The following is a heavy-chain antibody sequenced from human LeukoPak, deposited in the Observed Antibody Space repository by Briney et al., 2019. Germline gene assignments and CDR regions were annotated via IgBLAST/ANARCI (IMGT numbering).Heavy chain of an antibody. CDR2: IYYSGST. Sequence: SETLSLTCTVSGGSISSSSYYWGWIRQPPGKGLEWIGSIYYSGSTYYNPSLKSRVTISVDTSKNQFSLKLSSVTAADTAVYYCARDLKQQLVLPFDYWGQGTLVTVSS. J-gene: IGHJ4*02. D-gene: IGHD6-13*01. CDR1: GGSISSSSYY. V-gene: IGHV4-39*07. CDR3: ARDLKQQLVLPFDY.